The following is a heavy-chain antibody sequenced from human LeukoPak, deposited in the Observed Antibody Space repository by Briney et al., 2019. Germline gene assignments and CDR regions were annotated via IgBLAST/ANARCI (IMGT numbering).Heavy chain of an antibody. Sequence: GASVKVSCKASGYTFTSYDINWVRQATGQGLEWMGWMNPNSGNTGYAQKLQGRVTMTRNTSISTAYMELSSLRSEDTAVYYCARAPPFYYYGSGSYYFDYWGQGTLVTVSS. CDR3: ARAPPFYYYGSGSYYFDY. CDR2: MNPNSGNT. J-gene: IGHJ4*02. D-gene: IGHD3-10*01. V-gene: IGHV1-8*01. CDR1: GYTFTSYD.